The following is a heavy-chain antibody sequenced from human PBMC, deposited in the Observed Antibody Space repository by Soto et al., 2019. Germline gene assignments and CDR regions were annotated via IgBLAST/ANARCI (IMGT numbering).Heavy chain of an antibody. CDR2: IWYDGSNK. J-gene: IGHJ5*02. D-gene: IGHD6-19*01. Sequence: QVQLVESGGGVVQPGRSLRLSCAASGFTFSSYGMHWVRQAPGKGLEWVAVIWYDGSNKYYADSVKGRFTISRDNSKNPLYLQMNSLRAEDTAVYYWARGVAVADNNWFDPWGQGTLVTVSS. V-gene: IGHV3-33*01. CDR1: GFTFSSYG. CDR3: ARGVAVADNNWFDP.